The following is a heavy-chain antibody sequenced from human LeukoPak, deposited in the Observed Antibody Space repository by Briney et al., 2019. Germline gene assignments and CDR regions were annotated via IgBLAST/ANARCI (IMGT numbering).Heavy chain of an antibody. CDR3: ARVDLYYDSSGYSQAANDY. CDR1: GYTFTSYD. D-gene: IGHD3-22*01. Sequence: GASVKVSCKASGYTFTSYDISWVRQAPGQGLEWMGWISVYNANTNYAQNLQGRVTMTTDTPTTTAYMELRGLRSDDTAVYYCARVDLYYDSSGYSQAANDYWGQGTLVIVSS. CDR2: ISVYNANT. J-gene: IGHJ4*02. V-gene: IGHV1-18*01.